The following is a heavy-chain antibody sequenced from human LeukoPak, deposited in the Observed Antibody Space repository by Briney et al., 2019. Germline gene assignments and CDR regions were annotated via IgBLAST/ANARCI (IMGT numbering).Heavy chain of an antibody. J-gene: IGHJ4*02. CDR2: ISGSGDNT. CDR3: AKDQYYDTLTGANFDY. Sequence: PGGSLRLSCAASGFTFSSYAMSWVRQAPGKGLEWVSGISGSGDNTYYADSVKGRFTISRDNSKNTLYLQMNSLRAEDTAVYYCAKDQYYDTLTGANFDYWGQGTLVTVSS. CDR1: GFTFSSYA. D-gene: IGHD3-9*01. V-gene: IGHV3-23*01.